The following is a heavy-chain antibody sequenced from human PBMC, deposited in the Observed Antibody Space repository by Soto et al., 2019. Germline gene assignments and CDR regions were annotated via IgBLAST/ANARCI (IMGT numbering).Heavy chain of an antibody. CDR1: SGSISSSNW. J-gene: IGHJ5*02. D-gene: IGHD3-10*01. Sequence: SETLSLTCAVSSGSISSSNWWSWVRQPPGKGLEWIGEIYHSGSTNYNPSLKSRVTISVDKSKNQFSLNLSSVTAADTAVYDGARQASGTSYLYRWGKGTLVTVSS. CDR3: ARQASGTSYLYR. CDR2: IYHSGST. V-gene: IGHV4-4*02.